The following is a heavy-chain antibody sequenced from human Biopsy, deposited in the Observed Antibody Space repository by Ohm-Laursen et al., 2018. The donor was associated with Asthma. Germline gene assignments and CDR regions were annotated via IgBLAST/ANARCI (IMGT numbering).Heavy chain of an antibody. Sequence: ASVKVSCKTSGYTFNSAGITWVRQAPGQGLEWMGWISVYNGITKVAQKLQDRVTMITDTSTSTAYMELRGLRSDDTAVYFCARAVDYSHYYGMDVWGQGTTVTVS. J-gene: IGHJ6*02. CDR3: ARAVDYSHYYGMDV. D-gene: IGHD3-10*01. CDR2: ISVYNGIT. V-gene: IGHV1-18*01. CDR1: GYTFNSAG.